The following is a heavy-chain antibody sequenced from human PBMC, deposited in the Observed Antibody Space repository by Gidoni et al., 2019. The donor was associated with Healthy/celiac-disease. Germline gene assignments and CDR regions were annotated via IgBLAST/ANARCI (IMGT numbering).Heavy chain of an antibody. J-gene: IGHJ6*02. D-gene: IGHD3-10*01. CDR1: GFTFRSYA. CDR3: ARAGDYGGYYGMDV. V-gene: IGHV3-30-3*01. CDR2: ISYDGSNK. Sequence: QVQLVESGGGVVQPGRSLRLSCAASGFTFRSYAMHWVRQAPGKGLEWVAVISYDGSNKYYADSVKGRFTISRDNSKNTLYLQMNSLRAEDTAVYYCARAGDYGGYYGMDVWGQGTTGTVSS.